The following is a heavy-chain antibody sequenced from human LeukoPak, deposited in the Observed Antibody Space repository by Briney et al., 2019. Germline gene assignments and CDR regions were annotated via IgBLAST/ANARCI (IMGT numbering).Heavy chain of an antibody. V-gene: IGHV1-46*01. D-gene: IGHD2-2*02. CDR3: ARSSLRLLDIVVVPAAISGSHWFDP. Sequence: ASVKVSCKASGYTFTSYYMHWVRQAPGQGLEWMEIINPSGGSTSYAQKFQGRVTMTRDMSTSTVYMELSSLRSEDTAVYYCARSSLRLLDIVVVPAAISGSHWFDPWGQGTLVTVSS. CDR2: INPSGGST. CDR1: GYTFTSYY. J-gene: IGHJ5*02.